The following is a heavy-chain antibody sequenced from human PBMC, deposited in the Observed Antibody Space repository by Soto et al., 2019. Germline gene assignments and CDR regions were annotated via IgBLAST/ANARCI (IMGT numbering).Heavy chain of an antibody. CDR1: GYTFINYD. CDR3: ARDTAVAFDY. CDR2: ISGHNGNT. D-gene: IGHD2-15*01. J-gene: IGHJ4*02. Sequence: QVQLVQSGAEMKKPGASVRVSCKASGYTFINYDFSWVRQAPGQGLEWMGWISGHNGNTKYAQKFQGRVTVTTDTSTNTAYMELRSLRSDDTAVYYCARDTAVAFDYWGQGTLVTVSS. V-gene: IGHV1-18*01.